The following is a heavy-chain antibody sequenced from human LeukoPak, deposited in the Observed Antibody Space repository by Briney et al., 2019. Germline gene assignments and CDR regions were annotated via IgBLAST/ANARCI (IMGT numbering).Heavy chain of an antibody. CDR1: GFTFSSSA. CDR3: ARDRYTRYAYYYDGMDV. J-gene: IGHJ6*02. V-gene: IGHV3-48*01. CDR2: ISSSSGTI. D-gene: IGHD5-24*01. Sequence: GGSLRLSCAASGFTFSSSAMSWVRQAPGKGLEWVSYISSSSGTIYYAGSVKGRFTVSRDNAKNSLYLRMNSLRAEDTAVYYCARDRYTRYAYYYDGMDVWGQGTTVTVSS.